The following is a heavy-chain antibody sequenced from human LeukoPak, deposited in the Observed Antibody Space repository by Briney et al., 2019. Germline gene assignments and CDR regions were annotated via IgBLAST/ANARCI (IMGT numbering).Heavy chain of an antibody. CDR2: ISSSGSFI. CDR1: GFIFSDYS. Sequence: GVSLRLSCAASGFIFSDYSMNWVRQAPRKGLEWVSSISSSGSFIYYADSVKGRFTISKDNARNSLYLQMNSLRAEDTAVYYCARGIGGYDLYFDNWGQGALVTVSS. CDR3: ARGIGGYDLYFDN. D-gene: IGHD5-12*01. J-gene: IGHJ4*02. V-gene: IGHV3-21*01.